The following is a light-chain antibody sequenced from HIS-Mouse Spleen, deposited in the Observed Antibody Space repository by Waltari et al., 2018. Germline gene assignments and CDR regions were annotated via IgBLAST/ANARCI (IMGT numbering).Light chain of an antibody. CDR3: QAWDSSYSV. Sequence: SYELTQPPSVSVSPGQTARITCSGDALTTKYAYWYPQKSGQAPVLVSYEDSKRPSGIPERFSGSNSGNTATLTISGTQAMDEADYYCQAWDSSYSVFGGGTKLTVL. CDR1: ALTTKY. CDR2: EDS. V-gene: IGLV3-1*01. J-gene: IGLJ2*01.